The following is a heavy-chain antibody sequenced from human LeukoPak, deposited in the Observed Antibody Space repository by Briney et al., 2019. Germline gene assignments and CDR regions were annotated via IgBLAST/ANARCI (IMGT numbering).Heavy chain of an antibody. CDR3: AKRISTSWNYYYMDV. J-gene: IGHJ6*03. Sequence: ETLSLTCSVPGGSLSTYYWSWVRQPPGKGLEWVSAISGSGGSTYYADSVKGRFTISRDNSKNTLYLQMNSLRAEDTAVYYCAKRISTSWNYYYMDVWGKGTTVTVSS. D-gene: IGHD2-2*01. CDR2: ISGSGGST. CDR1: GGSLSTYY. V-gene: IGHV3-23*01.